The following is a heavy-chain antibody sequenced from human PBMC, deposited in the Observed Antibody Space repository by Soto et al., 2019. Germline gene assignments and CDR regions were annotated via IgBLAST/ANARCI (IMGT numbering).Heavy chain of an antibody. CDR2: IIPPFGTA. CDR3: ARPKGTYSSGYYYFDF. V-gene: IGHV1-69*01. CDR1: GGTFSTYA. Sequence: QVQLEQSGAEVKQPGSSVRVSCKTSGGTFSTYAINWVRQAPGQGLEWRGAIIPPFGTADYSQKFQGRVTITADESTSTAYMELSSLRSDDTAVYFCARPKGTYSSGYYYFDFWGQGTLVTVSS. D-gene: IGHD6-19*01. J-gene: IGHJ4*02.